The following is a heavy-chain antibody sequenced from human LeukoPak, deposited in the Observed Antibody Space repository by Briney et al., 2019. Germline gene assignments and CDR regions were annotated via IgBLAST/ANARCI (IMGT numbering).Heavy chain of an antibody. D-gene: IGHD1-26*01. V-gene: IGHV3-33*01. Sequence: GGSLRLSCAASGFTFSRYGMHWVRQAPGKGLEWVAVIWYGGSNEYYADSVKGRFTIFRDNSKNTLHLQMNSLRAEDTAVYYCARPLVGDALDYWGQGTLVTVSS. CDR3: ARPLVGDALDY. CDR1: GFTFSRYG. CDR2: IWYGGSNE. J-gene: IGHJ4*02.